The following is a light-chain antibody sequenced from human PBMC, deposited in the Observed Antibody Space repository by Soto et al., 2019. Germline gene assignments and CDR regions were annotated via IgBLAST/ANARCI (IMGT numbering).Light chain of an antibody. J-gene: IGLJ2*01. CDR3: SSYTNSNTVL. CDR1: SSDVGGYNS. CDR2: DVT. V-gene: IGLV2-14*01. Sequence: QSALAQPASVSGSPGQSITISCTGTSSDVGGYNSVSWYQQHPGKAPKLTIYDVTTRPSGVSNRFSGSKSGNTASLTISGLQAEDEADYYCSSYTNSNTVLFGGGTKLTVL.